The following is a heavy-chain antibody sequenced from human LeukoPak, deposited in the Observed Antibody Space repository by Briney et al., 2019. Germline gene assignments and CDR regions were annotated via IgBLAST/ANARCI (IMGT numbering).Heavy chain of an antibody. CDR2: ISYDGSNK. D-gene: IGHD3/OR15-3a*01. CDR1: GFTFSSYA. CDR3: ASLSGLGVDYYYMDV. Sequence: GGSLRLSCAASGFTFSSYAMHWVRQAPGKGLEWVAVISYDGSNKYYADSVKGRFTISRDNSKNTLYLQMNSLRAEDTAVYYCASLSGLGVDYYYMDVWGKGTTVTVSS. J-gene: IGHJ6*03. V-gene: IGHV3-30-3*01.